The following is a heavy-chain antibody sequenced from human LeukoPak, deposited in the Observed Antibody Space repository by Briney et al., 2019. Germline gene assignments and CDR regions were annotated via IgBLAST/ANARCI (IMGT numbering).Heavy chain of an antibody. J-gene: IGHJ4*02. Sequence: SETLSLTCTVSGGSISSSSYYWGWIRPPPGKGLEWISSIFYNRGADYSPSLKSRLTISVDTSKNHFSLKLTSVTAADTAIYYCVRHSVGTMYDYWGQGTLVTVSS. CDR3: VRHSVGTMYDY. D-gene: IGHD1-7*01. CDR1: GGSISSSSYY. CDR2: IFYNRGA. V-gene: IGHV4-39*01.